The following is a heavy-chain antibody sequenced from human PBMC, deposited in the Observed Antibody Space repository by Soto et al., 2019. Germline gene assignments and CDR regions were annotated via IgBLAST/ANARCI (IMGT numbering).Heavy chain of an antibody. V-gene: IGHV1-18*01. Sequence: APVKVSCEASGCTFTSDGVSWVRQAPGQGLEWVAWISAYNGDVNFAQSVQGRVTMTTDTSTSTGYIELRSLRSDDTAVYYCARADIVATRTLDYGRQSTLVTVSS. J-gene: IGHJ4*02. CDR2: ISAYNGDV. D-gene: IGHD5-12*01. CDR3: ARADIVATRTLDY. CDR1: GCTFTSDG.